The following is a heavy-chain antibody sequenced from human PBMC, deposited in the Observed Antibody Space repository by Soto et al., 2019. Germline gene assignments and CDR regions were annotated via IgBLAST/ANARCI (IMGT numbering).Heavy chain of an antibody. CDR2: ITYDGENQ. CDR3: ARESTAAAGL. CDR1: GFTFRSYV. J-gene: IGHJ4*02. V-gene: IGHV3-30*04. Sequence: QVQLVESGGGVVQPGRSLRLSCAGSGFTFRSYVMHWVRQPPGKGLEWVAGITYDGENQYYADSVKGRFTISRDNSKNTVVLQMNSLRREDTSVYYCARESTAAAGLWGQGTLVTVSS. D-gene: IGHD6-13*01.